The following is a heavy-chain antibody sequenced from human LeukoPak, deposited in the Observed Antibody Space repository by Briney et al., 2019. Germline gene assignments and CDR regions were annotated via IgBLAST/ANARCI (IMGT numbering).Heavy chain of an antibody. CDR3: ARDRTQGYGGNSDY. Sequence: GGSLRLSCAASGFTFSSYRMNWVRQAPGKGLEWISYISTSSSTIYYADSVKGRFTISRDNAKNSLYLQMNSLRAEDTAVYYCARDRTQGYGGNSDYWGQGTLVTVSS. CDR1: GFTFSSYR. D-gene: IGHD4-23*01. V-gene: IGHV3-48*01. J-gene: IGHJ4*02. CDR2: ISTSSSTI.